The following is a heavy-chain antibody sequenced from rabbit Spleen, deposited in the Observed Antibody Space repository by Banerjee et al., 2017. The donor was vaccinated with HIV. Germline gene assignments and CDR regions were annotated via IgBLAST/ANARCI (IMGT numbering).Heavy chain of an antibody. CDR1: GFDFSTYS. V-gene: IGHV1S45*01. J-gene: IGHJ4*01. D-gene: IGHD1-1*01. CDR3: ARDLPSAVGWNFYL. CDR2: INTYTGKP. Sequence: QEQLVESGGGLVQPGGSLKLSCKASGFDFSTYSMSWVRQAPGKGLQWIACINTYTGKPVYATWAKGRFTISRTSSATVTLQLTSLTAADTATYFCARDLPSAVGWNFYLWGQGTLVTVS.